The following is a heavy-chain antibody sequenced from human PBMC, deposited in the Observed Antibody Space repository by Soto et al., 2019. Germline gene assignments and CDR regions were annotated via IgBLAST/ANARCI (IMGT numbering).Heavy chain of an antibody. V-gene: IGHV4-59*04. CDR2: ISYSGRT. Sequence: SETLSLTCTVSGGSIISDYWSWIRQPPGKGLEWIGYISYSGRTYYNPSFKSRVTISIDTSKNQITLKLSSVTATDTAVYYCARQRTTVVTQAYFDHWGQGALVTVSS. J-gene: IGHJ4*02. D-gene: IGHD2-21*02. CDR3: ARQRTTVVTQAYFDH. CDR1: GGSIISDY.